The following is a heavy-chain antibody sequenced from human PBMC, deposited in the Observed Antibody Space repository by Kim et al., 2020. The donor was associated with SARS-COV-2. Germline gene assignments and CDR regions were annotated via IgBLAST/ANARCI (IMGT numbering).Heavy chain of an antibody. J-gene: IGHJ4*02. CDR2: IYYSGST. D-gene: IGHD1-26*01. V-gene: IGHV4-59*08. Sequence: SETLSLTCTVSGGSISSYYWSWIRQPPGKGLEWIGYIYYSGSTNYNPSLKSRVTISVDTSKNQFSLKLSSVTAADTAVYYCARHSPIVGATWGGYFDYWGQGTLVTVSS. CDR1: GGSISSYY. CDR3: ARHSPIVGATWGGYFDY.